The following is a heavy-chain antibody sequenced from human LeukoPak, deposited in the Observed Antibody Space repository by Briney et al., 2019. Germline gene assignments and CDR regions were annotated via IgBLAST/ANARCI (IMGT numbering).Heavy chain of an antibody. Sequence: PSVKVSCKASGYTFANYDINWVRQAPGQGLEWMGWMNPNSDNAGYAQKFQGRVTMTRNTSITTVYMELTSLRSEDTAMYYCARGRYWGHDWFDPWGQGTLVTVSS. CDR3: ARGRYWGHDWFDP. D-gene: IGHD2-15*01. J-gene: IGHJ5*02. V-gene: IGHV1-8*01. CDR2: MNPNSDNA. CDR1: GYTFANYD.